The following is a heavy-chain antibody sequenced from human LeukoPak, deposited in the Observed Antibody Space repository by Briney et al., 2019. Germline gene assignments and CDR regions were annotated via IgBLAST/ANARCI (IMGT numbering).Heavy chain of an antibody. D-gene: IGHD2-2*01. J-gene: IGHJ6*02. V-gene: IGHV4-34*01. CDR1: GGSFSGYY. CDR2: INHSGST. CDR3: ARDRSASYYLYYGLDV. Sequence: SETLSLTCVVYGGSFSGYYWSWIRQSPGKGLEWIGEINHSGSTNYNPSLKSRVTISVATSKNQFSLKVNSVTAADTAVYYCARDRSASYYLYYGLDVWGQGTTVTVSS.